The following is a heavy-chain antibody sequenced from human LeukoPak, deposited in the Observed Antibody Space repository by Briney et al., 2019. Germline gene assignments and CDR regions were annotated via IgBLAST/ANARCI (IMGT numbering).Heavy chain of an antibody. CDR3: ARGAAGRASSNWFDP. V-gene: IGHV4-31*03. CDR2: IYYSGST. CDR1: GGSISSGGYY. Sequence: SETLSLTCTVSGGSISSGGYYWSWIRQHPGKGLEWIGYIYYSGSTYYNPSLKSRVTISVDTSKNQFSLKLSSVTAADTAVYYCARGAAGRASSNWFDPWGQGTLVTVSS. J-gene: IGHJ5*02. D-gene: IGHD6-13*01.